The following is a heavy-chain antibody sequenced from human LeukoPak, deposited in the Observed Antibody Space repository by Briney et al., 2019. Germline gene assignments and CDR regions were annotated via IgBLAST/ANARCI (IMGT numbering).Heavy chain of an antibody. CDR3: ASASSKYSSSWRFDY. CDR1: GGSMSPYH. V-gene: IGHV4-59*01. CDR2: IYYSGST. D-gene: IGHD6-13*01. Sequence: SETLSLTCTVSGGSMSPYHWGWIRQPPGKGLEWTGYIYYSGSTNYNPSLKSRVTISVDTSKNQFSLKLSSVTAADTAVYYCASASSKYSSSWRFDYWGQGTLVTVSS. J-gene: IGHJ4*02.